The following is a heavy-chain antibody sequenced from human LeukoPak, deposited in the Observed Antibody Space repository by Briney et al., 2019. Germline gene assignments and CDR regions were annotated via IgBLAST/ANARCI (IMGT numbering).Heavy chain of an antibody. CDR1: GYSISNGYY. Sequence: PSETLSLTCAVSGYSISNGYYWAWIRRPPGKGLEWIGSIYHSGSTYYNPSLKSRVTISVDTSKNQFSLKLNSVTAADTAVYYCARDLDTAMIPYFDYWGQGTLVTVSS. CDR2: IYHSGST. J-gene: IGHJ4*02. D-gene: IGHD5-18*01. CDR3: ARDLDTAMIPYFDY. V-gene: IGHV4-38-2*02.